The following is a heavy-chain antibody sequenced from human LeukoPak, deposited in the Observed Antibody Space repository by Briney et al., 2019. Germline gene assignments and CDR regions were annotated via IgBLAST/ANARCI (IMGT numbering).Heavy chain of an antibody. V-gene: IGHV3-11*04. CDR2: ISSSGSTI. Sequence: GGSLRLSCAASGFTFSDYYMSWLRQAPGKGLEWVSYISSSGSTIYYADSVKGRFTISRDNAKNSLYLQMNSLRAEDTAVYYCARGPPWGSSSWSPYFDYWGQGTLVTVSS. CDR3: ARGPPWGSSSWSPYFDY. J-gene: IGHJ4*02. D-gene: IGHD6-13*01. CDR1: GFTFSDYY.